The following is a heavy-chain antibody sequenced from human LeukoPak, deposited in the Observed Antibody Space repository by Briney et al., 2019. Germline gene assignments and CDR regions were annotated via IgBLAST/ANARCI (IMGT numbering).Heavy chain of an antibody. D-gene: IGHD3-22*01. J-gene: IGHJ4*02. CDR2: MSGSGYYT. CDR1: GFAFSNFA. CDR3: ARRYYYDTSGYYGFFN. Sequence: GGSLRLSCAASGFAFSNFAMSWVRQAPGKGLEWVSAMSGSGYYTYYVESVKGRFTISRDNAKNTLYLQMNSLRAEDTAVYYCARRYYYDTSGYYGFFNWGQGTLVTVSS. V-gene: IGHV3-23*01.